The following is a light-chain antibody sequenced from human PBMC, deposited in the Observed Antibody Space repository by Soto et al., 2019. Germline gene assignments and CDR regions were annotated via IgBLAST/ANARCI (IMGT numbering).Light chain of an antibody. J-gene: IGLJ2*01. V-gene: IGLV2-8*01. CDR3: SAYAGSSTWV. Sequence: QSAPTQPPSASGSPGQSVTFSCTGTSSDVGGYNYVSWYQQYPGKAPKLMIYEVYKRPSGVPDRFSGSKSGNTASLTVSGLQPEDEANYYCSAYAGSSTWVFGGGTKLTVL. CDR2: EVY. CDR1: SSDVGGYNY.